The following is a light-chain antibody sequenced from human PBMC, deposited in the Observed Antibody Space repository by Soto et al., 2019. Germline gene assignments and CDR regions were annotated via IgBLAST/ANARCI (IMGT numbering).Light chain of an antibody. CDR2: AAS. V-gene: IGKV1-8*01. CDR1: QGISSY. J-gene: IGKJ2*01. Sequence: AIRMTQSPSSLSASTGDRVTITCRASQGISSYLAWYQQKPGKAPKLLIYAASTLQSGVPSRFSGSGSGTDFTLTISCLQSEDFATYYCQQYYSYPYTFXQGTKVDIK. CDR3: QQYYSYPYT.